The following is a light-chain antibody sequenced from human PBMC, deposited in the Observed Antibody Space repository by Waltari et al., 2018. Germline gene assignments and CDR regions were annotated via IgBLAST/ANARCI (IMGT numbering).Light chain of an antibody. Sequence: QSVLTQPPSASGTPGQRVTISCSGSYSNIGRNAVNWYQQPPETAPKLFIDTDNQRPSGVPDRFAGSKSGTSASRAISGLQSEDEADYHCATWDDSLNAWVFGGGTKVTVL. J-gene: IGLJ3*02. CDR1: YSNIGRNA. CDR2: TDN. CDR3: ATWDDSLNAWV. V-gene: IGLV1-44*01.